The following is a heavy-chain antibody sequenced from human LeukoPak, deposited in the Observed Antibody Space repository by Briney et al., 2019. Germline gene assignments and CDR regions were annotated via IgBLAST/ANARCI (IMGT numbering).Heavy chain of an antibody. CDR2: IIPIFGTA. CDR1: GGTFSSYA. CDR3: ARMGPGGSGRYPFDY. D-gene: IGHD3-10*01. V-gene: IGHV1-69*13. Sequence: SVKVSCKASGGTFSSYAISWVRQAPGQGLEWMGGIIPIFGTANYAQKFQGRVTITADESTSTAYMELSSLRSEDTAVYYCARMGPGGSGRYPFDYWGQGTLVTVSS. J-gene: IGHJ4*02.